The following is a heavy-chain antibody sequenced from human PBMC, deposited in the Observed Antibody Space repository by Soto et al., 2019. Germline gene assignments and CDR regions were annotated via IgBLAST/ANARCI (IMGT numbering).Heavy chain of an antibody. CDR2: IWYDGSNK. V-gene: IGHV3-33*01. CDR3: ARGGGAAAGIFDY. J-gene: IGHJ4*02. Sequence: GALRLSCAASGFTFSSYGMHWVRQAPGKGLEWVAVIWYDGSNKYYADSVKGRFTISRDNSKNTLYLQMNSLRAEDTAVYYCARGGGAAAGIFDYWGQGTVVTVSS. D-gene: IGHD6-13*01. CDR1: GFTFSSYG.